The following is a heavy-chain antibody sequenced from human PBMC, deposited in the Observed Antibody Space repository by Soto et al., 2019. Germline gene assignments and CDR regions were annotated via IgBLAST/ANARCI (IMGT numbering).Heavy chain of an antibody. CDR3: AKDNGDYEVGY. CDR1: GFTFSSYV. D-gene: IGHD4-17*01. CDR2: ISGSGGST. Sequence: GGSLRLSCAASGFTFSSYVMSWVRQAPGKGLEWVSAISGSGGSTDYADSVKGRFTISRDNSKNTLYLQMNSLRAEDTAVYYCAKDNGDYEVGYWGQGTLVTVSS. V-gene: IGHV3-23*01. J-gene: IGHJ4*02.